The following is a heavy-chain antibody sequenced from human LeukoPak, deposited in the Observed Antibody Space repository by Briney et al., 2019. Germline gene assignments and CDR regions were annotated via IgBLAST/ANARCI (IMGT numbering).Heavy chain of an antibody. CDR2: ISHSGST. D-gene: IGHD2-2*02. CDR1: GGSFSGYY. Sequence: SETLSLTCAVYGGSFSGYYWSWIRQPPGKGLEWIGEISHSGSTNYNPSLKSRVTISVDTSKNQFSLKLSSVTAADTAVYYCARGNQPYCSSTSCYRLNYYYYYMDVWGKGTTVTVSS. CDR3: ARGNQPYCSSTSCYRLNYYYYYMDV. V-gene: IGHV4-34*01. J-gene: IGHJ6*03.